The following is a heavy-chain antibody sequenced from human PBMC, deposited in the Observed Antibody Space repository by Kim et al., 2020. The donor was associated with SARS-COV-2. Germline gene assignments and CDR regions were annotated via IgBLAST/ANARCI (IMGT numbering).Heavy chain of an antibody. CDR3: AKRSGYYYYGMDV. J-gene: IGHJ6*02. V-gene: IGHV3-30*18. D-gene: IGHD3-10*01. Sequence: GGSLRLSCAASGFTFSSYGMHWVRQAPGKGLEWVAVISYDGSNKYYADSVKGRFTISRDNSKNTLYLQMNSLRAEDTAVYYCAKRSGYYYYGMDVWGQGTTVTVSS. CDR2: ISYDGSNK. CDR1: GFTFSSYG.